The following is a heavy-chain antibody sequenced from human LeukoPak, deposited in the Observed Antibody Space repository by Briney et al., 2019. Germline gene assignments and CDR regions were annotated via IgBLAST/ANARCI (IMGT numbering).Heavy chain of an antibody. CDR3: ARGSVYTQRNYYYYYMDV. D-gene: IGHD2-2*02. V-gene: IGHV4-34*01. J-gene: IGHJ6*03. CDR2: INHSGSI. CDR1: GGSYSGYY. Sequence: PSETLSLTCAVYGGSYSGYYWSWIRQPPGKGLEWIGEINHSGSINYNPSLKSRVTISVDTSKNQFSLKLSSVTAADTAVYYCARGSVYTQRNYYYYYMDVWGKGTTVTVSS.